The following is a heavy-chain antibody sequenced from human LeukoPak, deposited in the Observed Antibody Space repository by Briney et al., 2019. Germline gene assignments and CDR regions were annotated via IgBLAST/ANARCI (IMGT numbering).Heavy chain of an antibody. J-gene: IGHJ5*02. V-gene: IGHV1-69*13. CDR2: IIPIFGTA. CDR3: ARDGWDVVVPAAMSWFDP. Sequence: ASVKVSCKASGDTLSSYAISWVRQAPGQGLEWMGGIIPIFGTANYAQKFQGRVTITADESTSTAYMELSSLRSEDTAAYYCARDGWDVVVPAAMSWFDPWGQGTLVTVSS. D-gene: IGHD2-2*01. CDR1: GDTLSSYA.